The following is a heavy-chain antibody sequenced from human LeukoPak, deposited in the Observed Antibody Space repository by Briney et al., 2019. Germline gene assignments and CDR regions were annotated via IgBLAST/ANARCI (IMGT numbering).Heavy chain of an antibody. CDR2: ISGSGGST. CDR3: ARDYGDYPYGMDV. V-gene: IGHV3-23*01. CDR1: GFTFSNAW. D-gene: IGHD4-17*01. Sequence: PGGSLRLSCAASGFTFSNAWMNWVRQAPGKGLEWVSAISGSGGSTYYADSVKGRFTISRDNSKNTLYLQMNSLRAEDTAVYYCARDYGDYPYGMDVWGQGTTVTVSS. J-gene: IGHJ6*02.